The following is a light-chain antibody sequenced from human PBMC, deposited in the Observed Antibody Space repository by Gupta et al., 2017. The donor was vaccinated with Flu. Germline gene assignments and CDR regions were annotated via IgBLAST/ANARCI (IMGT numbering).Light chain of an antibody. CDR1: QSIGKY. CDR2: AAS. CDR3: QQSVSKPFT. J-gene: IGKJ3*01. V-gene: IGKV1-39*01. Sequence: DIQMTQSPSSLSASVGDRVSITCRASQSIGKYLNWYQQEPGKAPKILIYAASTLQSGGPSRFSGRGSGTEFTLTISSLQPEDFVTYYCQQSVSKPFTFGHGTKVEIK.